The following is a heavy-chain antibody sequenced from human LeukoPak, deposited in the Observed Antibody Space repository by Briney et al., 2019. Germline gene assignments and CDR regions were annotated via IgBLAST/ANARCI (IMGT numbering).Heavy chain of an antibody. Sequence: SETLSLTCAVYGGSFSGYYWSWIRQPPGKGLEWIGEINHSGSTNYNPSLKSRVTISVDTSKNQFSLKLSSVTAADPAVYYCARGLWLSLGAFDIWGQGTMVTVSS. D-gene: IGHD5-12*01. CDR1: GGSFSGYY. CDR2: INHSGST. CDR3: ARGLWLSLGAFDI. V-gene: IGHV4-34*01. J-gene: IGHJ3*02.